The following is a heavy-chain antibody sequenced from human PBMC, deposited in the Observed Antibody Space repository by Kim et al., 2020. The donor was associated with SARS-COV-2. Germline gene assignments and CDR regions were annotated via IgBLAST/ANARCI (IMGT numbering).Heavy chain of an antibody. D-gene: IGHD3-3*01. V-gene: IGHV4-34*01. Sequence: SETLSLTCAIYGGSFSGYYWSWIRQPPGKGLEWIGEINHSGSTNYNPSLKSRVTISVDTSKNQFSLKLSSVTAADTAVYYCARGYRGLTLFGVVTKGYY. CDR3: ARGYRGLTLFGVVTKGYY. J-gene: IGHJ6*01. CDR1: GGSFSGYY. CDR2: INHSGST.